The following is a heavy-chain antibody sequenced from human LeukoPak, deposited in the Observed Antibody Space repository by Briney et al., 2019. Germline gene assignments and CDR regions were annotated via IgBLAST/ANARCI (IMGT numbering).Heavy chain of an antibody. CDR2: INHSGST. CDR1: GGSFSGYY. V-gene: IGHV4-34*01. J-gene: IGHJ4*02. Sequence: MPSETLSLTCAVYGGSFSGYYWSWIRQPPGKGLEWIGEINHSGSTNYNPSLKSRVTISVDTSKNQFSLKLSSVTAADTAVYYCARGGYYDSSGSQPFDYWGQGPLVTVSS. D-gene: IGHD3-22*01. CDR3: ARGGYYDSSGSQPFDY.